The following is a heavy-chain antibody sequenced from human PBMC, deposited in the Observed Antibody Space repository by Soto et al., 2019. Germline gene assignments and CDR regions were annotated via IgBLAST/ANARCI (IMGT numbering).Heavy chain of an antibody. Sequence: QLQLQESGPGLVKPSETLSLTCTVSGGSISSSSYYWGWIRQPPGKGLEWIGSIYYSGSTYYNPSLKSRVTISVDTSKNQFSLKPSSVTAADTAVYYCARQAASLWFGHYHYGMDVWGQGTTVTVSS. CDR3: ARQAASLWFGHYHYGMDV. D-gene: IGHD3-10*01. CDR2: IYYSGST. V-gene: IGHV4-39*01. J-gene: IGHJ6*02. CDR1: GGSISSSSYY.